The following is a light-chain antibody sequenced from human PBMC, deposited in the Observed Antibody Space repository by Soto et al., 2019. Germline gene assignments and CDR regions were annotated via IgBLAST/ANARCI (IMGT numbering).Light chain of an antibody. CDR2: DVR. J-gene: IGLJ1*01. CDR1: SSDVGGYSY. V-gene: IGLV2-14*01. CDR3: SSYKTVSTYV. Sequence: QSVLTHPASVSRSPGHSITISCTGTSSDVGGYSYVSWYQQHPGKALKLMSYDVRKRPSGVSNRFSGSKSVNTASLTISGLQAEDEADYYCSSYKTVSTYVFGTGTKVTVL.